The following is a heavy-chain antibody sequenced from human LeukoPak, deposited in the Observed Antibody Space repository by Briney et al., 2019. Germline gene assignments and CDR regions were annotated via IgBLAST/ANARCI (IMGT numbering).Heavy chain of an antibody. J-gene: IGHJ6*03. V-gene: IGHV3-48*04. Sequence: GGSLRLSCAASGFTISGNSMNWVRQAPGKGLEWVSYITSSSGAIYYADSVKGRFTISRDNAKNSLYLQMNSVRAEDTAVYYCASVPAAIDYYYYMDVWGKGTTVTVSS. CDR3: ASVPAAIDYYYYMDV. CDR1: GFTISGNS. CDR2: ITSSSGAI. D-gene: IGHD2-2*02.